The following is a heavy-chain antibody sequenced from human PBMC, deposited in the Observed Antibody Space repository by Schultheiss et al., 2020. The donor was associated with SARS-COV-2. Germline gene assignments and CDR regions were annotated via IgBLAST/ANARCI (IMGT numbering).Heavy chain of an antibody. CDR1: GGSISSYY. CDR3: ARDRGSGWTFDY. J-gene: IGHJ4*02. CDR2: INHSGST. V-gene: IGHV4-34*01. Sequence: SETLSLTCSVSGGSISSYYWSWIRQPPGKGLEWIGEINHSGSTNYNPSLKSRVTISVDTSMNQFSLKLSSVTAADTAVYYCARDRGSGWTFDYWGQGTLVTVSS. D-gene: IGHD6-19*01.